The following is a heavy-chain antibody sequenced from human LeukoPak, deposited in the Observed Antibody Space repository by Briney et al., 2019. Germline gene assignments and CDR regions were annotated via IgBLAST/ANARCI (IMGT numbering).Heavy chain of an antibody. Sequence: ASVKVSCKASGYTFTSYYMHWVRQAPGQGLEWMGIINPSGGSTSYAQKFQGRVALTTDTSTSTAYMEVRSLRSDDTAVYYCAREHDNRVPYYCGMDVWGQGTTVTVSS. J-gene: IGHJ6*02. CDR3: AREHDNRVPYYCGMDV. D-gene: IGHD3-22*01. CDR1: GYTFTSYY. V-gene: IGHV1-46*01. CDR2: INPSGGST.